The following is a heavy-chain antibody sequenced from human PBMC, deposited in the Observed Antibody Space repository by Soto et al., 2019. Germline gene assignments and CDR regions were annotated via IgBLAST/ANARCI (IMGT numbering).Heavy chain of an antibody. CDR3: AFGLTYYYYYMDV. CDR2: INPSVGST. V-gene: IGHV1-46*01. D-gene: IGHD3-10*01. J-gene: IGHJ6*03. Sequence: QVQLVQSGAEVKKPGASVKVSCKASGYTFTSYYMHWVRQAPGQGLEWMGIINPSVGSTTYAQQFQGRVNMTRDTSTSTVYMELSSLRSEDTAVYYCAFGLTYYYYYMDVWGKGTTVTVSS. CDR1: GYTFTSYY.